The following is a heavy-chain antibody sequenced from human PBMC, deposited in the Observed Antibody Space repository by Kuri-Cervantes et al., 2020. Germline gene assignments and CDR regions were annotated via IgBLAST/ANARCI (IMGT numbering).Heavy chain of an antibody. V-gene: IGHV3-53*01. CDR3: AKAFNYYGSGSCFDY. CDR2: IYSGGST. J-gene: IGHJ4*02. D-gene: IGHD3-10*01. Sequence: GESLKISCAASGFTVSSNYMSWVRQAPGKGLEWVSVIYSGGSTYYADSVKGRFTISRDNSKNTLYLQMNSLRAEDTAVYYCAKAFNYYGSGSCFDYWGQGTLVTVSS. CDR1: GFTVSSNY.